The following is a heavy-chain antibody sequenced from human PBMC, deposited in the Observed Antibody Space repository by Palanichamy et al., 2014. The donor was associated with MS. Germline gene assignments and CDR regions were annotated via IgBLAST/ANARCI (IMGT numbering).Heavy chain of an antibody. CDR3: ASPTYYYGSGSPSPFDY. J-gene: IGHJ4*02. CDR2: VSFDGSNE. D-gene: IGHD3-10*01. Sequence: PDKGLEWVALVSFDGSNEYYADSVKGRFTISRDNSKNTLYLHMNSLRADDTAVYYCASPTYYYGSGSPSPFDYWGQGTLVTVSS. V-gene: IGHV3-30-3*01.